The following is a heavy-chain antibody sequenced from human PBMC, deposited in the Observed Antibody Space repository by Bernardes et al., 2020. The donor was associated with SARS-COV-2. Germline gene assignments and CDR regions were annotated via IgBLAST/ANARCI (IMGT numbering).Heavy chain of an antibody. CDR3: SRAFRTSGYPTY. V-gene: IGHV1-18*01. CDR1: GYTFSSYG. CDR2: ISAYNGNT. Sequence: ASVKVSCKASGYTFSSYGISWVRQAPGQGLEWMGWISAYNGNTNFAQKFQGRVTLTTDTSTSTAYMALRNLRSDDTAVYYCSRAFRTSGYPTYWGQGTLVTVSS. J-gene: IGHJ4*02. D-gene: IGHD3-22*01.